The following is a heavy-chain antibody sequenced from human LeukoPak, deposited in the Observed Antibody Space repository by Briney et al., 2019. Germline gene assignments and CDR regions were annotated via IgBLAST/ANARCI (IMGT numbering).Heavy chain of an antibody. CDR3: ARGLTYGDFNFDY. Sequence: GVLRLSCAASGFTFSSYGMSWVRQAPGKGLEWVSAISGSGGSTYYADSVKGRFTISRDNSKNTLYLQMNSLRAEDTAVYYCARGLTYGDFNFDYWGQGTLVTVSS. D-gene: IGHD4-17*01. J-gene: IGHJ4*02. V-gene: IGHV3-23*01. CDR2: ISGSGGST. CDR1: GFTFSSYG.